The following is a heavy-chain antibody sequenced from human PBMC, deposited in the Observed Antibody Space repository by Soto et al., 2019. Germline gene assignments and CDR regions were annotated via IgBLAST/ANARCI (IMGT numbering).Heavy chain of an antibody. Sequence: QVQLVQSGAEVKKPGSSVKVSCKASGGTFSSYAISWVRQAPGQGLEWMGGIIPIFGTANYAQKFQGRVTITADEATSTAYMELSSMRSDDTAVYYCARGAYYDSSGQWYFEYWGQGTLVTVSS. V-gene: IGHV1-69*01. CDR3: ARGAYYDSSGQWYFEY. J-gene: IGHJ4*02. CDR2: IIPIFGTA. D-gene: IGHD3-22*01. CDR1: GGTFSSYA.